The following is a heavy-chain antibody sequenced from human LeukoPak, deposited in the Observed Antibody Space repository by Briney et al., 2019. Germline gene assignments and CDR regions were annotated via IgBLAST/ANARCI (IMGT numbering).Heavy chain of an antibody. CDR2: IYSVGST. CDR3: ARYPSDPYYFDY. V-gene: IGHV3-53*01. J-gene: IGHJ4*02. Sequence: GGSLRLSCAASGLTVSSNYMGWVRQAPGKGRECGSVIYSVGSTYYADCVKGRFTISRDNSKHTLYLQMTSLRAEDTAVYYCARYPSDPYYFDYWGQGTLVTVSS. CDR1: GLTVSSNY.